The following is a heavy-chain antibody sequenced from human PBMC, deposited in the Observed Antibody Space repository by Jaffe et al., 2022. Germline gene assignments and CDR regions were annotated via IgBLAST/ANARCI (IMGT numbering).Heavy chain of an antibody. D-gene: IGHD3-10*01. CDR3: ARHSGRYYGSGSYFDY. CDR2: IYYSGST. Sequence: QLQLQESGPGLVKPSETLSLTCTVSGGSISSSSYYWGWIRQPPGKGLEWIGSIYYSGSTYYNPSLKSRVTISVDTSKNQFSLKLSSVTAADTAVYYCARHSGRYYGSGSYFDYWGQGTLVTVSS. J-gene: IGHJ4*02. CDR1: GGSISSSSYY. V-gene: IGHV4-39*01.